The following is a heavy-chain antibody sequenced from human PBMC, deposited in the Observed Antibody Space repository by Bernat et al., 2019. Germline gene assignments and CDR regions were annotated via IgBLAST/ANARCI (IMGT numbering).Heavy chain of an antibody. CDR1: GFTFSSYA. CDR3: ASISMVQGSYYYHYMDV. V-gene: IGHV3-23*01. J-gene: IGHJ6*03. CDR2: IRGCGGST. D-gene: IGHD3-10*01. Sequence: EVQLLESGGGLVQPGGSLRLSCAASGFTFSSYAMSWVRQAPGKGLEWVSAIRGCGGSTYYADTVKGRFTISRDNTKNTLYLQMRSLSAEDTAVYDCASISMVQGSYYYHYMDVWGKGTTVTVSS.